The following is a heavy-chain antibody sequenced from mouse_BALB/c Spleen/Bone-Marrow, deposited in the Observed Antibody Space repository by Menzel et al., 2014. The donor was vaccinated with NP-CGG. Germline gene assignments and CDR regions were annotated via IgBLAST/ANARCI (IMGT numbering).Heavy chain of an antibody. V-gene: IGHV5-12-2*01. CDR2: ISNGGGST. D-gene: IGHD2-4*01. J-gene: IGHJ3*01. CDR1: GFTFSSYT. CDR3: ARHDSAWFAY. Sequence: EVKVVESGGGLVQPGGSLKLSCAASGFTFSSYTMSWVRQTPEKRLEWVAYISNGGGSTSYPDTVKGRFTISRDNAKNTPYLQMSSLRSEDTAMYYCARHDSAWFAYWGQGTLVTVSA.